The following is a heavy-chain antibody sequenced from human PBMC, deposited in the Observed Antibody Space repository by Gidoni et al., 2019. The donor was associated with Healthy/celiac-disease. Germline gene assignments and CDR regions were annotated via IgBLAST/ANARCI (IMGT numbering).Heavy chain of an antibody. Sequence: QVQLVASGGGVVQPGRSLRLPCAASGFPFSSYAMPWVRQAPGKGLEGVADIAYDGSNKYYADYVKGRFTISRDNSKNTLYLQMNSLRAEDTAGYYCARDLYDIFTGFDNWGQGTLVTVSS. D-gene: IGHD3-9*01. CDR2: IAYDGSNK. CDR3: ARDLYDIFTGFDN. V-gene: IGHV3-30*04. CDR1: GFPFSSYA. J-gene: IGHJ4*02.